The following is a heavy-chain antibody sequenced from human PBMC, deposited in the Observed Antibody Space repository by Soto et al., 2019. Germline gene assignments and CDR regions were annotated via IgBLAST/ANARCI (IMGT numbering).Heavy chain of an antibody. J-gene: IGHJ5*02. CDR2: IYDRGRT. CDR3: ARQVPAAIRLGWFDP. D-gene: IGHD2-2*02. V-gene: IGHV4-39*01. CDR1: GGSISRSTYY. Sequence: SETLSLTCTVAGGSISRSTYYWGWIRQPPGKGLEWLGSIYDRGRTYYRPSLKSRVTISVDTSKNQFSLKLSSLTAADTAVYYCARQVPAAIRLGWFDPWGQGTLVTVSS.